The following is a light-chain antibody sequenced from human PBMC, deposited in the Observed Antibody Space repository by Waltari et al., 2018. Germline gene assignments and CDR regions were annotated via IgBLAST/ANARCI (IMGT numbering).Light chain of an antibody. Sequence: QSVLTPPPSVSAAPGQRVTISCSGSSSNIGRSYFCWYQNGPGTAPKLLIYDDDKRLPEIPGRFSGSKSGTSAVLGITGLQTEDEADYYCGTWDSGLSVVVFGGGTRLTVL. CDR3: GTWDSGLSVVV. CDR1: SSNIGRSY. V-gene: IGLV1-51*01. J-gene: IGLJ2*01. CDR2: DDD.